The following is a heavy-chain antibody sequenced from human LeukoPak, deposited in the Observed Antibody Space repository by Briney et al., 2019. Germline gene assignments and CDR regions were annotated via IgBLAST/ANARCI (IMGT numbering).Heavy chain of an antibody. Sequence: PGGSLRLSCAASGFPLSSYAMSWVRQVPGKGLEWVSATSSSDDGTYHADSVRGRFTIYGDNFRNTLYLQMNSLRAEDTAVYYCASARTTGTRVAFDIWGQGTMVTVSS. CDR2: TSSSDDGT. CDR3: ASARTTGTRVAFDI. CDR1: GFPLSSYA. V-gene: IGHV3-23*01. J-gene: IGHJ3*02. D-gene: IGHD1-1*01.